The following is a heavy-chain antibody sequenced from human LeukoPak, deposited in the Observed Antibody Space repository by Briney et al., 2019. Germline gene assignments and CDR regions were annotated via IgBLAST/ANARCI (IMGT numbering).Heavy chain of an antibody. CDR2: ISTYNGNT. D-gene: IGHD5-12*01. Sequence: GASVKVSCKASGYTFTSYGISWVRQAPGQGLEWMGWISTYNGNTDYAQKLQGRVTMTTDASTSTAYMELRSLRSDDTAVYYCARGYIVATMGPFDYWGQGTLVTVSS. CDR1: GYTFTSYG. CDR3: ARGYIVATMGPFDY. J-gene: IGHJ4*02. V-gene: IGHV1-18*01.